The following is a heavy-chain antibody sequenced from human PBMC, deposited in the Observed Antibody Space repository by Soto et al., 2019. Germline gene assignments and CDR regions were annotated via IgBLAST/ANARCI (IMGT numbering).Heavy chain of an antibody. V-gene: IGHV4-34*01. D-gene: IGHD5-18*01. CDR3: ARDRGYSYGYSLGRYNWFDP. J-gene: IGHJ5*01. CDR1: GGSFSGYY. Sequence: PSETLSLTCAVYGGSFSGYYWSWIRQPPGKGLEWIGEINHSGSTNYNPSLKSRVTISVDTSKNQFSRKLSSVTAADTAVYYCARDRGYSYGYSLGRYNWFDPWGQGTLVTVSS. CDR2: INHSGST.